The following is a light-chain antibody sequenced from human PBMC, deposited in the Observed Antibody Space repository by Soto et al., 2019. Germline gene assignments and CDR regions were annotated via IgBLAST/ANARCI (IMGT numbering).Light chain of an antibody. CDR1: QSISSY. CDR3: QQSYSTPYT. CDR2: AAS. V-gene: IGKV1-39*01. J-gene: IGKJ2*01. Sequence: DLQMTQSPSSLSASVGDRVTITCRASQSISSYLHWYQQKPGKAPKLLIYAASSLQSGVPSRFSGSGSGTEFTLTISSLQPEDFATYYCQQSYSTPYTFGQGTKLEIK.